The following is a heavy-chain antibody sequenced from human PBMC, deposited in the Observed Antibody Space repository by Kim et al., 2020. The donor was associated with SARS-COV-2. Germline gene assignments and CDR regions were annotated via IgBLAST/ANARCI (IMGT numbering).Heavy chain of an antibody. J-gene: IGHJ3*02. D-gene: IGHD2-15*01. Sequence: YADAGKGRFTKPRGNAKHTLYLQMNSLGAEDTAGYYCAKTKHATRDAFDIWGQGTMVTVSS. CDR3: AKTKHATRDAFDI. V-gene: IGHV3-23*01.